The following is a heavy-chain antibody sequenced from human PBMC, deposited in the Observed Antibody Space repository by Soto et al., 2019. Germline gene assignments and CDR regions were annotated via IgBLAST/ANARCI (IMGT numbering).Heavy chain of an antibody. CDR2: ISSSSSTI. CDR1: GFTFSSYS. Sequence: EVQLVESGGGLVQPGGSLRLSCAASGFTFSSYSMNWVGQAPGKGLEWVSYISSSSSTIYYADSVKGLLTISRDNAKNSLYLQMNSLRADDTAVYYCARANYYGSPGDFDYWGQGTLVTVSS. V-gene: IGHV3-48*01. J-gene: IGHJ4*02. D-gene: IGHD3-10*01. CDR3: ARANYYGSPGDFDY.